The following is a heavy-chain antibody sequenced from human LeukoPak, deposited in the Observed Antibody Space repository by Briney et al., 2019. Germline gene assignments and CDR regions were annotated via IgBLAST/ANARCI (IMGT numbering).Heavy chain of an antibody. D-gene: IGHD4-11*01. J-gene: IGHJ4*02. V-gene: IGHV3-33*08. CDR2: IWYDGSNK. Sequence: PGGSLRLSCAASGFTFSSYAMSWVRQAPGKGLEWVAVIWYDGSNKYYADSVKGRFTISRDNSKNTLYLQMNSLRVEDTAVYYCARDYGTTTTTKRWGFFDYWGQGALVTVSS. CDR1: GFTFSSYA. CDR3: ARDYGTTTTTKRWGFFDY.